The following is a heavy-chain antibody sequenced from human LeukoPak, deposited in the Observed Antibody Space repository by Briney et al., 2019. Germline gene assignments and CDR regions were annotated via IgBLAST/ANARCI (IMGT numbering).Heavy chain of an antibody. CDR3: ARDLLLRENWFDP. CDR1: GYTFTNYD. CDR2: ISGYNGNT. V-gene: IGHV1-18*01. Sequence: ASVKVSCKASGYTFTNYDITWVRQAPGQGLEWMGWISGYNGNTNYAQKFQGRVTMTTDTSTSTVYMELRSLRSDDTAVYFCARDLLLRENWFDPWGQGTLVTVSS. J-gene: IGHJ5*02. D-gene: IGHD5-24*01.